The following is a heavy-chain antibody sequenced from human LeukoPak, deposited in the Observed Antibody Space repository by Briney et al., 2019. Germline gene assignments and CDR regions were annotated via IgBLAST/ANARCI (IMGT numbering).Heavy chain of an antibody. D-gene: IGHD3-3*01. V-gene: IGHV4-61*01. CDR1: GGSVSSDTYY. Sequence: PSDTLSLTCTVSGGSVSSDTYYWSWIRQPPGKGLEWIGYIYYSGSTNYNPSLKSRVTISVDTSKNQFSLKLSSVTAADTAVYYCARDDFWSGYPRYGMDVWGQGTTVTVSS. J-gene: IGHJ6*02. CDR2: IYYSGST. CDR3: ARDDFWSGYPRYGMDV.